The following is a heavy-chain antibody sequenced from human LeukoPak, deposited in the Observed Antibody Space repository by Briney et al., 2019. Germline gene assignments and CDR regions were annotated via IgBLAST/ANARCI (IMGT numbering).Heavy chain of an antibody. CDR3: ARLTRLSTSPDRYYLDY. J-gene: IGHJ4*02. D-gene: IGHD6-6*01. V-gene: IGHV4-4*09. CDR1: GDSISSYY. Sequence: PSETLSLTCTVSGDSISSYYWSWIRQPPGKGLEWIGYIFTSGGTNYIPSLKGRVTISIDTSKNQFSLKLSSVTAADSAVYYCARLTRLSTSPDRYYLDYWGQGTLVTVSS. CDR2: IFTSGGT.